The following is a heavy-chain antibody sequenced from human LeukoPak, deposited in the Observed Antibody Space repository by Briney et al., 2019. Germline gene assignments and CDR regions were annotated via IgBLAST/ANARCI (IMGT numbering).Heavy chain of an antibody. CDR2: INPNSGGT. Sequence: ASVKVSCKASGYTFTGYYMHWVRQAPGQGLEWMGWINPNSGGTNYAQKFRGRVTMTRDTSISTAYMELSRLRSDDTAVYYCASAVVTLGYYYGMDVWGQGTTVTVSS. J-gene: IGHJ6*02. V-gene: IGHV1-2*02. D-gene: IGHD2-21*02. CDR1: GYTFTGYY. CDR3: ASAVVTLGYYYGMDV.